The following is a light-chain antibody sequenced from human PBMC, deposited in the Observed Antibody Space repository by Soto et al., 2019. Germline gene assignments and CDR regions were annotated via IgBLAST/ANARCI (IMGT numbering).Light chain of an antibody. CDR2: DVT. J-gene: IGLJ2*01. V-gene: IGLV2-14*03. CDR3: TSYTSDSSVI. CDR1: SSDIGGYRY. Sequence: QSALTQPASVSGSPGQSVTISCTGTSSDIGGYRYVSWYQQRPGKAPKLMIHDVTNRPSGVSDRFSGSKSGNTASLTISGXXXXXXXDYYCTSYTSDSSVIFGGGTKL.